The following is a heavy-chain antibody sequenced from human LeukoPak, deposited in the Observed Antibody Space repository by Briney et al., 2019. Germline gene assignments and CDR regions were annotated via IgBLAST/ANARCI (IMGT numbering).Heavy chain of an antibody. CDR2: SYYSGST. J-gene: IGHJ4*02. Sequence: PSETLSLTYTVSGGSISSYYWSWIRQPPGKGLEWIGYSYYSGSTNYNPSLKSRVTISVDTSKNQFSLKLSSVTAADTAVYYCARLEGYYYDSSGLDYWGQGTLVTVSS. CDR1: GGSISSYY. CDR3: ARLEGYYYDSSGLDY. D-gene: IGHD3-22*01. V-gene: IGHV4-59*08.